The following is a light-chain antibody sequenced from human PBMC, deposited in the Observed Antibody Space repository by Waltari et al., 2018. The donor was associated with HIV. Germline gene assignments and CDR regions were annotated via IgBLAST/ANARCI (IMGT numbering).Light chain of an antibody. CDR3: QQLHSFPLI. Sequence: DIQLTQSPSFLSSHVADRVTLSCRASQDISTYLAWYQQKPGEAPKLLIHGASTLHRGVTSRFSGSGSGTDFTLTIKNLRPEDFAIYYCQQLHSFPLIFGGGTKVE. CDR2: GAS. V-gene: IGKV1-9*01. J-gene: IGKJ4*01. CDR1: QDISTY.